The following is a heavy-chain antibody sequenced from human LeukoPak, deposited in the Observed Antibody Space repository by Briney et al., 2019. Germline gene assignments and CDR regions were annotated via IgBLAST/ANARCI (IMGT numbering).Heavy chain of an antibody. J-gene: IGHJ6*03. Sequence: GGSLRLSCAASGFTFSSNSISWVRQAPGRGLEWVSYISTGSSDMKYADSVKGRFTISRDDAKNSVYLQMNSLRAEDTAVYYCARDVRGSVTSYFYYYMDVWGKGTTVTVSS. CDR1: GFTFSSNS. V-gene: IGHV3-48*01. D-gene: IGHD5-18*01. CDR3: ARDVRGSVTSYFYYYMDV. CDR2: ISTGSSDM.